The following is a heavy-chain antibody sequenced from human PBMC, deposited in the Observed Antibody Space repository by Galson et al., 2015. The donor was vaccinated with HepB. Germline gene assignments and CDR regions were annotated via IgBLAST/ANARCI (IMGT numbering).Heavy chain of an antibody. CDR3: AREGCSGGSCYAALKNYYMDV. Sequence: SVKVSCKASGYTFTGYYMHWVRQAPGQGLEWMGRINPNSGGTNYAQKFQGRVTMTRDTSISTAYMELSRLRSDDTAVYYCAREGCSGGSCYAALKNYYMDVWGKGTTVTVSS. J-gene: IGHJ6*03. CDR2: INPNSGGT. V-gene: IGHV1-2*06. D-gene: IGHD2-15*01. CDR1: GYTFTGYY.